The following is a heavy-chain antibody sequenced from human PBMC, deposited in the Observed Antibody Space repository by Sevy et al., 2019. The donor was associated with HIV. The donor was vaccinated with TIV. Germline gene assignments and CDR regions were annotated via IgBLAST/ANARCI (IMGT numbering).Heavy chain of an antibody. J-gene: IGHJ4*02. D-gene: IGHD5-12*01. Sequence: GGSLRLSCSASGFDFFNVWMTWVRQAPGKGLEWVGRIKSETDGGTREYAAAVKGRFTISRDDSKDTLYLQMNSLKTEDTAVYYCATDRCGFFEPSSRYLIHYFDSWGQGTLDTVYS. V-gene: IGHV3-15*01. CDR3: ATDRCGFFEPSSRYLIHYFDS. CDR1: GFDFFNVW. CDR2: IKSETDGGTR.